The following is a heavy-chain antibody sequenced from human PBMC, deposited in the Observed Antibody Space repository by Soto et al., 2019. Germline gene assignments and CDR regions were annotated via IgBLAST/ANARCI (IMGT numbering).Heavy chain of an antibody. CDR2: ITGSGAVT. Sequence: EVQFLESGGGVVRPGGSLRLSCVASGLSFASYAMTWVRQSSGKGLEWVACITGSGAVTSYTDSVRGRFTISRDNSKNPPYPPGDSLRADDTAVYYCWKGPNGDHFGAFDFWGQGTTVIVSS. J-gene: IGHJ3*01. D-gene: IGHD4-17*01. V-gene: IGHV3-23*01. CDR1: GLSFASYA. CDR3: WKGPNGDHFGAFDF.